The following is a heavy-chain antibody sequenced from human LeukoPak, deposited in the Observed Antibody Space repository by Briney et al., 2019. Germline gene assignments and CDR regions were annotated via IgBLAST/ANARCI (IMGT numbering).Heavy chain of an antibody. J-gene: IGHJ4*02. V-gene: IGHV3-23*01. D-gene: IGHD6-19*01. Sequence: GGSLRLSCAASGFTFSSYAMSWVRQAPGKGLEWVSAISGSGGSTYYADSVKGRFTMSRDDAKNSVYLQMNSLRAEDTAVYYCARDGWIDYWGQGTLVTVSS. CDR3: ARDGWIDY. CDR1: GFTFSSYA. CDR2: ISGSGGST.